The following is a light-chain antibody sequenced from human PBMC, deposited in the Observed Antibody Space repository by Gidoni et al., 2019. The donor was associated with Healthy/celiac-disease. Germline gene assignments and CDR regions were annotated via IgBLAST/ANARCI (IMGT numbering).Light chain of an antibody. Sequence: EIVLTQSPATLPLSPGERATLSCRASQSVSSYLAWYQQKPGQAPRLLIYDASNRATGIPARFSGSGSGTDFTLPISSLEPEYFAVYYCQQRSNWPPITFGQGTRLEIK. V-gene: IGKV3-11*01. CDR1: QSVSSY. J-gene: IGKJ5*01. CDR3: QQRSNWPPIT. CDR2: DAS.